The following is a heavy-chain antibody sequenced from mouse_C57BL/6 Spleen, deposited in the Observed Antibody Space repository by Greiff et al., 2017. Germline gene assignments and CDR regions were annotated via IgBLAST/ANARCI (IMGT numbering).Heavy chain of an antibody. V-gene: IGHV1-69*01. CDR1: GYTFTSYW. Sequence: QVQLQQPGAELVMPGASVKLSCKASGYTFTSYWMHWVKQRPGQGLEWIGEIDPSDSYTNYNQKFKGKSTLTVDKSSSTAYMQLSSLTSEDSAVYYFARGGSPAWFAYWGQGTLVTVSA. D-gene: IGHD1-1*02. CDR3: ARGGSPAWFAY. J-gene: IGHJ3*01. CDR2: IDPSDSYT.